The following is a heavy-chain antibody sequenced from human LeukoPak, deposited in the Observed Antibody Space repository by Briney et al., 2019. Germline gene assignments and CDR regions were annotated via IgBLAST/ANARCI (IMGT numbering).Heavy chain of an antibody. J-gene: IGHJ4*02. CDR3: ARARGVRITIFGVVRYYFDY. CDR2: INHSGST. CDR1: GGSFSSYY. V-gene: IGHV4-34*01. D-gene: IGHD3-3*01. Sequence: PSETLSLTCAVYGGSFSSYYWSWIRQPPGKGLEWIGEINHSGSTNYNPSLKSRVTISVDTSKNQFSLKLSSVTAADTAVYYCARARGVRITIFGVVRYYFDYWGQGTLVTVSS.